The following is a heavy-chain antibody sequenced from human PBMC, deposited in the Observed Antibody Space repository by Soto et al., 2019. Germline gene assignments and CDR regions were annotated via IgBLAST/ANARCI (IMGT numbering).Heavy chain of an antibody. CDR2: ISSSRNYI. CDR3: ARDVMAGYFDL. Sequence: EVQLVESGGGLVKPGGSLRLSCAASGFTFSSYSMNWVRQAPGKGLEWVSSISSSRNYIYYADSMKGRFTISRDNAKNSLYLQMNSLRVEDTAVYYCARDVMAGYFDLWGRGTLVTVSS. J-gene: IGHJ2*01. V-gene: IGHV3-21*01. D-gene: IGHD2-21*01. CDR1: GFTFSSYS.